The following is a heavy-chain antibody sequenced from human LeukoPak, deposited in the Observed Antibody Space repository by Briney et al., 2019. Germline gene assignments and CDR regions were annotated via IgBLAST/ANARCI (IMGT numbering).Heavy chain of an antibody. V-gene: IGHV3-30*02. CDR3: AKDSRESYSSSSSIKY. CDR1: GFTFSSYS. CDR2: IRYDGSNK. Sequence: GGSLRLSCAASGFTFSSYSMHWVRQAPGKGLEWVAFIRYDGSNKYYADSVKGRFTISRDNSKNTLYLQMNSLRAEDTAVYYCAKDSRESYSSSSSIKYWGQGTLVTVSS. D-gene: IGHD6-6*01. J-gene: IGHJ4*02.